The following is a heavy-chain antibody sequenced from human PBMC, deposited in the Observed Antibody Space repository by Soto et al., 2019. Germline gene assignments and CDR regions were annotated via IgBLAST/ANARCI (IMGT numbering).Heavy chain of an antibody. CDR1: GGSISSYY. CDR2: IYYSGST. Sequence: SETLSLTCTVSGGSISSYYWSWIRQPPGKGLEWIGYIYYSGSTNYNPSLKSRVTISVDTSKNQFSLKLSSVTAADTAVYYCAREKAALGLYYYYYGMDVWGQGTTVTVSS. J-gene: IGHJ6*02. CDR3: AREKAALGLYYYYYGMDV. V-gene: IGHV4-59*01.